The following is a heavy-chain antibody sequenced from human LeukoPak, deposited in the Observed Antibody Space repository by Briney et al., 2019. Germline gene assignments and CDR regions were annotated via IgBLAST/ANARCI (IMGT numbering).Heavy chain of an antibody. J-gene: IGHJ4*02. CDR1: GGSISSSSYY. CDR2: IYYSGST. Sequence: TSETLSLTCTVSGGSISSSSYYWGWIRQPPGKGLEWIGSIYYSGSTYYNPSLKSRVTISVDTSKNQFSLKLSSVTAADTAVYYCARHDITIFGVVIDYWGQGTLVTASS. CDR3: ARHDITIFGVVIDY. D-gene: IGHD3-3*01. V-gene: IGHV4-39*01.